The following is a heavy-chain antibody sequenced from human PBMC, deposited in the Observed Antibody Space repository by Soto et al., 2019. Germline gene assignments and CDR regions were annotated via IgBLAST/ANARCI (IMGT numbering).Heavy chain of an antibody. CDR1: GFTFSSYA. CDR3: AKNRLANSPYYYYYYGMDV. J-gene: IGHJ6*02. D-gene: IGHD6-25*01. Sequence: VQLLESGGGLVQPGGSLRLSCAASGFTFSSYAMGWVRQAPGKGLEWVAVISHDGSNKWYVDSVKGRFTISRDKSKNTLYLQMDSLRDEDTAVYYCAKNRLANSPYYYYYYGMDVWGRGTTVTVSS. V-gene: IGHV3-30*18. CDR2: ISHDGSNK.